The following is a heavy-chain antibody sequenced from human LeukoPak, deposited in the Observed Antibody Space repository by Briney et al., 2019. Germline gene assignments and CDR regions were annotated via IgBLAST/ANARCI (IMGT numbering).Heavy chain of an antibody. Sequence: SQTLSLTCTVSVGSLRSGDSYWSWIRQPPGKGLEWIGYIYYSGCTYYNPSQKSRVTISVDTSKNQSSLKLSSVTAADTAVYYCARDRLPGPRRGQGTLVTASS. D-gene: IGHD2-21*01. CDR2: IYYSGCT. CDR3: ARDRLPGPR. V-gene: IGHV4-30-4*01. J-gene: IGHJ4*02. CDR1: VGSLRSGDSY.